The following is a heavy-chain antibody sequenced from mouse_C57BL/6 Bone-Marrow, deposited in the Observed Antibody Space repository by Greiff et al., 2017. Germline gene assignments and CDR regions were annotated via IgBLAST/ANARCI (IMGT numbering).Heavy chain of an antibody. CDR2: ISDGGSYT. V-gene: IGHV5-4*03. CDR1: GFTFSSYA. CDR3: ARGGLRRGYYYAMDY. Sequence: EVKLMESGGGLVKPGGSLKLSCAASGFTFSSYAMSWVRQTPEKRLEWVATISDGGSYTYYPDNVQGRFTISRDNAKNNLYLQMSHLKSEDTAMYYCARGGLRRGYYYAMDYWGQGTSVTVSS. D-gene: IGHD2-4*01. J-gene: IGHJ4*01.